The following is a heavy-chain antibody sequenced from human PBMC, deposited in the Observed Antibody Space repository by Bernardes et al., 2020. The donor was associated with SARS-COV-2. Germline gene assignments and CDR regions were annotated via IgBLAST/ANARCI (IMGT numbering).Heavy chain of an antibody. CDR3: AKDLQTYYYGMDV. J-gene: IGHJ6*02. D-gene: IGHD4-4*01. CDR1: GFTFSSYG. V-gene: IGHV3-30*18. Sequence: GGSLRLSCAASGFTFSSYGMHWVRQAPGKGLEWVAVISYDGSNKYYADSVKGRFTISRDNSKNTLYLQMNSLRAEDTAVYYCAKDLQTYYYGMDVWGQGTTVTVSS. CDR2: ISYDGSNK.